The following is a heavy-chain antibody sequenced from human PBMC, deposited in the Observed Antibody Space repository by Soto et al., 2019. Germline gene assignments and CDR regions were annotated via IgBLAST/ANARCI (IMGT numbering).Heavy chain of an antibody. CDR2: ISWNSGSI. CDR3: AKDRNNHYNTGGAVDI. J-gene: IGHJ3*02. D-gene: IGHD1-1*01. V-gene: IGHV3-9*01. CDR1: GFTFDDYA. Sequence: EVQLVESGGGLVQPGRSLRLSCAASGFTFDDYAMHWVRQAPGKGLEWVSGISWNSGSIGYADSVKGRFTISRDNAKNSQYLQMNSRRAEDTALYYCAKDRNNHYNTGGAVDIWGQGTMVTVSS.